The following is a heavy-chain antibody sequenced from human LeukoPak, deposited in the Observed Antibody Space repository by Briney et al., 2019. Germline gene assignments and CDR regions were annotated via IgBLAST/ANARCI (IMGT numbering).Heavy chain of an antibody. V-gene: IGHV4-34*08. Sequence: GSLRLSCAASGFTFSNAWMSWIRQPPGKGLEWIGEINHSGSTNYNPSLKSRVTISVDTSKYQFSLKLSSVTAADTAVYYCADGGSRGIPIWGQGTMVTVSS. CDR3: ADGGSRGIPI. CDR1: GFTFSNAW. CDR2: INHSGST. D-gene: IGHD3-16*01. J-gene: IGHJ3*02.